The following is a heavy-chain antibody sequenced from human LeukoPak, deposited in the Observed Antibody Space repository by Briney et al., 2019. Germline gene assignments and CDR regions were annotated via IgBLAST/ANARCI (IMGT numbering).Heavy chain of an antibody. J-gene: IGHJ4*02. V-gene: IGHV3-23*01. CDR1: AFTFSNYD. Sequence: PGGSLRLSCAASAFTFSNYDMSWVRQAPGKGLEWVSGISSSGGSTHYADSVKGRFTISRDNSKNTLYLQMNSLRAEDTAVYYCAKGFYRGVAEWGQGTLVTVSS. CDR3: AKGFYRGVAE. CDR2: ISSSGGST. D-gene: IGHD2-15*01.